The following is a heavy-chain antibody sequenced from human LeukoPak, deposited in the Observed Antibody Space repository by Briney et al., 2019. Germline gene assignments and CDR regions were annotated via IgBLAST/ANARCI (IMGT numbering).Heavy chain of an antibody. Sequence: ASVKVSCKAPGYTFTGYYMHWVRQTPGQGLEWMGWINPNSGVTNYAQKFQGRVTMTRDTSISAAYMELSRLRSDDTAVYYCARGTGSSWFDPWGQGTLVTVSS. CDR2: INPNSGVT. CDR1: GYTFTGYY. V-gene: IGHV1-2*02. D-gene: IGHD3-9*01. J-gene: IGHJ5*02. CDR3: ARGTGSSWFDP.